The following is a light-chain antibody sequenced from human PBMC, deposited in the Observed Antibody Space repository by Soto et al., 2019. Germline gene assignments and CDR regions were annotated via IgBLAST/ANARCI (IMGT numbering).Light chain of an antibody. V-gene: IGKV1-6*01. CDR2: GIS. CDR1: QGGGSD. J-gene: IGKJ1*01. CDR3: LQDYDYPWT. Sequence: AIQMTQSPSSLSASVGDRVTITCRASQGGGSDFGWYQQKPGKAPKVLIYGISSLHSGVPSRFSGSGSGTDFTLTITSLQPEDIATYYCLQDYDYPWTFGQGTKVDIK.